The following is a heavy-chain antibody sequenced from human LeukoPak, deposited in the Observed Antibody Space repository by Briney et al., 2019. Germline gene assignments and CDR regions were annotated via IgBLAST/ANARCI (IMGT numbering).Heavy chain of an antibody. Sequence: GGSLRLSCAASGFTFSDYYMSWIRQAPGKGLEWVSYISSGGSTIYYADSVKGRFTISRDNAKNSLYLQMNSLRAEDTAVYYCARHSGSGLYYYYGMDVWGQGTTVTVSS. CDR1: GFTFSDYY. CDR2: ISSGGSTI. CDR3: ARHSGSGLYYYYGMDV. V-gene: IGHV3-11*01. D-gene: IGHD3-10*01. J-gene: IGHJ6*02.